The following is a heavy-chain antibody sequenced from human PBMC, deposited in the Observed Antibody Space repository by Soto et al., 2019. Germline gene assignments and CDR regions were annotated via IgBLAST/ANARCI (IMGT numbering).Heavy chain of an antibody. CDR2: MNPSNGNT. J-gene: IGHJ6*03. CDR3: ARALRGYFYSMDV. Sequence: ASVKVSCQATGYTFITYDINWVRQATGQGLEWMGWMNPSNGNTGYVQKFQGRVTMTRNTSISTAYMEVSSLRSDDTATYYCARALRGYFYSMDVWGEGTMVTVSS. CDR1: GYTFITYD. V-gene: IGHV1-8*01.